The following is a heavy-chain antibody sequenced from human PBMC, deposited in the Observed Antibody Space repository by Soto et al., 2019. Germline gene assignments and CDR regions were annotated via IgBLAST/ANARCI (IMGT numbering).Heavy chain of an antibody. CDR2: ISAYNGNT. V-gene: IGHV1-18*04. CDR3: AREGVYYDSSGYYLRP. D-gene: IGHD3-22*01. J-gene: IGHJ4*02. Sequence: SVKVSCKASCYTFTSYGISLLRQAPGQGLEWMGWISAYNGNTNYAQKLQGRVTMTTDTSTSTAYMELRSLRSNDTAVYYCAREGVYYDSSGYYLRPWGQGTLVTVSS. CDR1: CYTFTSYG.